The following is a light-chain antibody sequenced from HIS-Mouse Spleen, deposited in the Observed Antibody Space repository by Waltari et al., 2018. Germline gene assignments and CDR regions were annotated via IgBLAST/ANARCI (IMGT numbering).Light chain of an antibody. J-gene: IGLJ2*01. V-gene: IGLV3-10*01. CDR1: ALPKKY. Sequence: SYELTQPPSVSVSPGQTARITCPGDALPKKYAYWYQQKSGQAPVLVISEGSKRPSGIPERFSGSSSGTMATLTISGAQVEDEADYYCYSTDSSGNHRVFGGGTKLTVL. CDR2: EGS. CDR3: YSTDSSGNHRV.